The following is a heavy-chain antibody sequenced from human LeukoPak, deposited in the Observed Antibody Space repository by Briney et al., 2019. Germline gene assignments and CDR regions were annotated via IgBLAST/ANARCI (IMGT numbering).Heavy chain of an antibody. V-gene: IGHV3-48*03. Sequence: GGSLRLSCVASGFTFRRFGMNWVRQAPGKGLEWVSYISSSGSTIYYADSVKGRFTISRDNAKNSLYLQMNSLRAEDTAVYYCAELGITMIGGVWGKGTTVTISS. J-gene: IGHJ6*04. CDR1: GFTFRRFG. CDR3: AELGITMIGGV. D-gene: IGHD3-10*02. CDR2: ISSSGSTI.